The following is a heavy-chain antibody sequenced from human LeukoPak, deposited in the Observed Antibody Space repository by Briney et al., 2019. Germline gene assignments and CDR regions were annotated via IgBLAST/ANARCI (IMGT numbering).Heavy chain of an antibody. CDR1: GYTFTSYD. V-gene: IGHV1-8*01. CDR3: ARASRRAAAGLGRYFDY. CDR2: MNPSSGNT. D-gene: IGHD6-13*01. J-gene: IGHJ4*02. Sequence: ASVKVSCKASGYTFTSYDINWVRQATGQGLEWMGWMNPSSGNTGYAQKFQGRVTMTRNTSISTAYMELSSLRSEDTAVYYCARASRRAAAGLGRYFDYWGQGTLVTVSS.